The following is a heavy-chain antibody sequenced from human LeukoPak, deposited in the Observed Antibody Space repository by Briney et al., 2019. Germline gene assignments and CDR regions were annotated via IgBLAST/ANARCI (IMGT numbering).Heavy chain of an antibody. CDR3: ARDDPTSGGDYPRAEYFQH. CDR1: GFTFSDCY. J-gene: IGHJ1*01. CDR2: ISSSGSTI. Sequence: GGSLRLSCAASGFTFSDCYMSWIRQAPGKGLEWVSYISSSGSTIYYADSVKGRFTISRDNAKNSLYLQMNSLRAEDTAVYYCARDDPTSGGDYPRAEYFQHWGQGTLVTVSS. V-gene: IGHV3-11*01. D-gene: IGHD4-17*01.